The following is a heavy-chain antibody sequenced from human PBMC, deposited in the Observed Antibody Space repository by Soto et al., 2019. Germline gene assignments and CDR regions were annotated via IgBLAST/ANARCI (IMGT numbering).Heavy chain of an antibody. CDR2: INHSGST. CDR1: GGSFSGYY. D-gene: IGHD2-8*02. J-gene: IGHJ4*02. Sequence: QVQLQQWGAGLLKPSETLSLTCAVYGGSFSGYYWTWIRQPPGTGLEWIGEINHSGSTNYNPSLKSRVTRSLYTSKNQFSLKLTSVTAADTAVYYCARDKITGLFDYWGQGTLVTVSS. V-gene: IGHV4-34*01. CDR3: ARDKITGLFDY.